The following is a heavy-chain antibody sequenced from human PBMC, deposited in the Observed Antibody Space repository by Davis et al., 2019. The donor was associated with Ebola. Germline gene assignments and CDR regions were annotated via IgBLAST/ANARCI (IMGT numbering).Heavy chain of an antibody. D-gene: IGHD3-10*01. CDR2: IGSSGSTI. J-gene: IGHJ5*02. V-gene: IGHV3-11*04. Sequence: PGGSLRLSCAASGFSFSDHYMSWIRQAPGKGLEWVSYIGSSGSTIYYADSVKGRFTISRDNAKNSLYLQMNSLRAEDTAVYYCARDPGWFDPWGQGTLVTVSS. CDR3: ARDPGWFDP. CDR1: GFSFSDHY.